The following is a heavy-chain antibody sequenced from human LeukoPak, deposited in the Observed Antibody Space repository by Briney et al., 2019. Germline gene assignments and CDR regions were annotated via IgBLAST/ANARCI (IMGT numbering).Heavy chain of an antibody. CDR2: ISYDGSNK. CDR3: ARGHIGRAVVGVLSYYYGMDV. Sequence: GESLKISCKGSGYSFSNYWIAWVRQAPGKGLEWVAVISYDGSNKYYADSVKGRFTISRDNSKNTLYLQMNSLRAGDTAVYYRARGHIGRAVVGVLSYYYGMDVWGQGTTVTVSS. V-gene: IGHV3-30*19. D-gene: IGHD1-26*01. CDR1: GYSFSNYW. J-gene: IGHJ6*02.